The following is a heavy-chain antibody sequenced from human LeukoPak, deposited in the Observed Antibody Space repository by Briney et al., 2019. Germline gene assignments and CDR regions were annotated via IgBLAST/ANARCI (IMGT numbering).Heavy chain of an antibody. CDR2: IYPGDSDT. CDR1: GYSFTSYW. J-gene: IGHJ5*02. CDR3: ARGASSSWYNNWFDP. V-gene: IGHV5-51*01. Sequence: GESLKISCKGSGYSFTSYWIGWVRQMPGKGLEWMGIIYPGDSDTRYSPSFQGQVTISADKSISTAYLQWSSLKASDTAMYYCARGASSSWYNNWFDPWGQGTLVTVCS. D-gene: IGHD6-13*01.